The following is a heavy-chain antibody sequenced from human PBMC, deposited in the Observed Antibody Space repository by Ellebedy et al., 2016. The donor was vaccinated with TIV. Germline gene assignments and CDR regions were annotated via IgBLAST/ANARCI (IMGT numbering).Heavy chain of an antibody. D-gene: IGHD1-14*01. CDR2: IDLSDSDT. CDR3: AKLGHRATPDDS. V-gene: IGHV5-51*01. J-gene: IGHJ4*02. Sequence: GESLKISCQGSAYSFINYWIVWVRQMPGRGLDWMGIIDLSDSDTRYSPSFQGQVTISADRSVTTAYLHFNSLKPSDTAVYYCAKLGHRATPDDSWGQGTLVTVSS. CDR1: AYSFINYW.